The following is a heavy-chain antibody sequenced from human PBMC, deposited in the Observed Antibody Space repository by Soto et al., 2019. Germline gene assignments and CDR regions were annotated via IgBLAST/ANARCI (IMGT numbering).Heavy chain of an antibody. CDR2: ISGSGGST. D-gene: IGHD6-6*01. Sequence: EVQLLESGGGLVQPGGSLRLSCAASGFTFSSYAMSWVRQAPAQGLEWVSGISGSGGSTYYADSVKGRFTISRDSSKNTLYLQMDSLRAEDTAVYYCAKKTDSSSPWGALDIWGQGTMVSVSS. J-gene: IGHJ3*02. CDR3: AKKTDSSSPWGALDI. CDR1: GFTFSSYA. V-gene: IGHV3-23*01.